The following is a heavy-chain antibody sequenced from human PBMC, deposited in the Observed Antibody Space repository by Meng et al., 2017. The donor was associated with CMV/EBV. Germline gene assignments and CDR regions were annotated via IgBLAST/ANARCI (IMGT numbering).Heavy chain of an antibody. D-gene: IGHD3-3*01. J-gene: IGHJ6*02. Sequence: SETLSLTCTVSGGSISSGGYYWSWIRQHPGKGLEWIGYIYYSGSTYYNPSLKSRVTISVDTSKNLFSLKLSSVTAADTAVYYCARARFLEWFGHYYYGMDVWGQGTTVTVSS. V-gene: IGHV4-31*03. CDR2: IYYSGST. CDR1: GGSISSGGYY. CDR3: ARARFLEWFGHYYYGMDV.